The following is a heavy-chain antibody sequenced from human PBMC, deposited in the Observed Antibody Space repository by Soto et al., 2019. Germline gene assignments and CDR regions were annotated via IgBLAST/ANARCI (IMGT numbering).Heavy chain of an antibody. CDR1: GGSISSGGYS. V-gene: IGHV4-30-2*01. D-gene: IGHD6-19*01. CDR3: ARAQWLVLDY. CDR2: IYHSGST. Sequence: SATLSLTCTVSGGSISSGGYSWSWIRQPPGKGLEWIGYIYHSGSTYYNPSLKSRVTISLDRSKNHFSLKLSSVSAADTAVYYCARAQWLVLDYWGQGTLVTVSS. J-gene: IGHJ4*02.